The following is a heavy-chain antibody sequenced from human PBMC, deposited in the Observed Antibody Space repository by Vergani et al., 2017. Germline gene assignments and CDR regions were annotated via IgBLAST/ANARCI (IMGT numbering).Heavy chain of an antibody. V-gene: IGHV4-34*01. CDR1: GGSFSGYY. D-gene: IGHD4-17*01. Sequence: QVQLQQWGAGLLKPSETLSLTCAVYGGSFSGYYWSWIRQPPGKGLEWIGEINHSGSTNYNPSLKIRVTRSVDTSKNQFSLRLSSVTAADTAVYYCARAMTTVTTYYYYYGMDVWGQGTTVTVSS. J-gene: IGHJ6*02. CDR3: ARAMTTVTTYYYYYGMDV. CDR2: INHSGST.